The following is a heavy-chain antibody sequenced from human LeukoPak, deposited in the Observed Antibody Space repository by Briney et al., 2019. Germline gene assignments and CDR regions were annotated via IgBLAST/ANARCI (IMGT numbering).Heavy chain of an antibody. J-gene: IGHJ3*02. CDR1: GGSISSSSSY. D-gene: IGHD3-9*01. CDR3: ARSPRYFDWLLSVAFDI. Sequence: SETLSLTCTVSGGSISSSSSYWGWIRQPPGKGLEGIGNIYYSGSTYYNPSLKSRLAISVDTSKNQFSLKLSSVTAADTAVYYCARSPRYFDWLLSVAFDIWGQGTMVTVSS. V-gene: IGHV4-39*01. CDR2: IYYSGST.